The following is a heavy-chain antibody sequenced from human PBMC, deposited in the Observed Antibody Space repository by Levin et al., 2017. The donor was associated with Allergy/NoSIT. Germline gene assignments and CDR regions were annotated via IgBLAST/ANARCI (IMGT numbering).Heavy chain of an antibody. V-gene: IGHV4-38-2*02. Sequence: SETLSLTCTVSDSSISSGYNWGWIRQPPGKGLEWLGNVYHTGSAYHNPSLKSRVTLLVDRPTNRFSLKLSSVTAADTAVYFCAGQRAAVGAFDYWGQGALVTVSS. D-gene: IGHD6-13*01. CDR3: AGQRAAVGAFDY. J-gene: IGHJ4*02. CDR2: VYHTGSA. CDR1: DSSISSGYN.